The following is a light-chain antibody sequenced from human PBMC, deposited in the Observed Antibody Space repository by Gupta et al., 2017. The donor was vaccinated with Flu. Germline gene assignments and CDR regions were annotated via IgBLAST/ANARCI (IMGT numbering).Light chain of an antibody. CDR2: AAS. Sequence: SPGERATLSCRTSQSVNSDYLAWYQQKPGQSPRLLIYAASSRATDIPDRFSGSGSGADFTLTISRLEPEDFAVYYCQQYAGSPWTFGQGTRV. CDR3: QQYAGSPWT. CDR1: QSVNSDY. V-gene: IGKV3-20*01. J-gene: IGKJ1*01.